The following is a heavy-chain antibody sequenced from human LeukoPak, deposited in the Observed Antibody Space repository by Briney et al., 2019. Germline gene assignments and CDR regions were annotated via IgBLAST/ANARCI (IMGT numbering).Heavy chain of an antibody. CDR2: INHSGST. V-gene: IGHV4-34*01. CDR1: GGSFSGYY. J-gene: IGHJ6*02. Sequence: SETLSLTCAVYGGSFSGYYWSWIRQPPGKGLEWIGEINHSGSTNYNPSLKSRVTISVDTSKNQFSLKLSSVTAADTAVYYCASYSIRRGYYYYGMGVWGQGTTVTVSS. D-gene: IGHD4-11*01. CDR3: ASYSIRRGYYYYGMGV.